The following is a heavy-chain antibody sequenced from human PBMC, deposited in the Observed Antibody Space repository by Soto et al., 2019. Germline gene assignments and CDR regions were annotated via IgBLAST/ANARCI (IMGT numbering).Heavy chain of an antibody. V-gene: IGHV3-48*02. D-gene: IGHD4-17*01. CDR3: ARDGYRDYGDYGGAFDP. J-gene: IGHJ3*01. CDR1: GFTFRIYS. CDR2: ISSSSNTI. Sequence: GGSLRLSCAASGFTFRIYSMNWVRQAPGKGLEWVAYISSSSNTIYHADSVRGRLTISRDNAKNSLYLQMNSLRDEDTALYYCARDGYRDYGDYGGAFDPWGQGTMVTVSS.